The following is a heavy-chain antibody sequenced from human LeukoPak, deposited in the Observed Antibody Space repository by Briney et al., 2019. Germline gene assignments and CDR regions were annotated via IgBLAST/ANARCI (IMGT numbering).Heavy chain of an antibody. CDR3: ARVQKGVTDY. CDR1: GGSISSGDYY. Sequence: SQTLSLTCTVSGGSISSGDYYWSWIRQPPGKGLEWIGYIYYSGSTYYNPSLKSRVNISVDRSKNQFSLKLSSVTAADTAVYYCARVQKGVTDYWGQGTLVTISS. V-gene: IGHV4-30-4*01. CDR2: IYYSGST. D-gene: IGHD2-21*02. J-gene: IGHJ4*02.